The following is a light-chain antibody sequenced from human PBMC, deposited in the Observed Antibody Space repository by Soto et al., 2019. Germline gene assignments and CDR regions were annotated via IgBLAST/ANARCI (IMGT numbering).Light chain of an antibody. CDR2: WAS. CDR1: QSVFYRSTKTNY. CDR3: QQYYETPFT. Sequence: DIVMTQSPDSLTVSLGERATISCKSSQSVFYRSTKTNYLGWYQQKPGQRPRLLIYWASTREIGVPDRFSGSGSRTDFTLTIGSLQAEDAAIYYCQQYYETPFTFGGGTKVEI. J-gene: IGKJ4*01. V-gene: IGKV4-1*01.